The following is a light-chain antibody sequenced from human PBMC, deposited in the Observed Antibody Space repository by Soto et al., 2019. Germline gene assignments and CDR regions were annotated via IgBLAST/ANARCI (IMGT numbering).Light chain of an antibody. CDR1: QSVSSN. J-gene: IGKJ2*01. V-gene: IGKV3-15*01. CDR3: QEYNSWPYT. CDR2: GAS. Sequence: DIVMTQSPATLSVSPGKRVTLSCRARQSVSSNLAWYQQKPGQAPRLLIYGASTRAPGLPARFSGSGSGTEFTLTISSLLSEDFAVYYCQEYNSWPYTFGQGTKLEIK.